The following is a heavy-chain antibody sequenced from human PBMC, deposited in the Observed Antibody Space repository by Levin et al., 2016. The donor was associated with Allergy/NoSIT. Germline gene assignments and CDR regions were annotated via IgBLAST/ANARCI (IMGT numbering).Heavy chain of an antibody. D-gene: IGHD2-2*01. CDR3: ATRVVPAASGSYYYYGMDV. V-gene: IGHV5-10-1*01. Sequence: VRQMPGKGLEWMGRIDPSDSYTNYSPSLQGHVTISADKSISTAYLQWSSLKASDTAMYYCATRVVPAASGSYYYYGMDVWGQGTTVTSP. CDR2: IDPSDSYT. J-gene: IGHJ6*02.